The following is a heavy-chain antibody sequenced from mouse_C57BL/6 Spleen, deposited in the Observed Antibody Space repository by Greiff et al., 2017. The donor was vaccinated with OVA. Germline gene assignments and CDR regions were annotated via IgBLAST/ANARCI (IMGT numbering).Heavy chain of an antibody. CDR1: GYTFTDYE. V-gene: IGHV1-15*01. D-gene: IGHD4-1*01. CDR2: IDPETGGT. Sequence: QVHVKQSGAELVRPGASVTLSCKASGYTFTDYEMHWVKQTPVHGLEWIGAIDPETGGTADNQKFKGKAILTADKSSSTAYMELRSLTSEDSAVYYCTRRELGSFDYWGQGTTLTVSS. CDR3: TRRELGSFDY. J-gene: IGHJ2*01.